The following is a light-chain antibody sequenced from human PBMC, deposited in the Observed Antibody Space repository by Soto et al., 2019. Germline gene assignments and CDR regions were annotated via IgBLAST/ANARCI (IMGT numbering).Light chain of an antibody. J-gene: IGKJ1*01. CDR3: QQTYSLPRT. V-gene: IGKV1-39*01. CDR2: TTS. Sequence: DIQMTQSPPSLSASVGDRVTITCRTIQTGSKYLNWYQQKPGKAPDLLVYTTSTLHSGVPSRFSGSVYGTDFTLTITSLQPEDFATYYCQQTYSLPRTFGPGTRVE. CDR1: QTGSKY.